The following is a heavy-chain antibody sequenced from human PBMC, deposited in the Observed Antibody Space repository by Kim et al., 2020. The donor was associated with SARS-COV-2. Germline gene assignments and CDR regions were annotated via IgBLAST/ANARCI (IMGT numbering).Heavy chain of an antibody. J-gene: IGHJ6*02. Sequence: GGSLRLSCAASGFTFSSYAMHWVRQAPGKGLEWVAVISYDGSNKYYADSVKGRFTISRDNSKNTLYLQMNSLRAEDTAVYYCANVRLGRPPYKDVWGQGTTVTVSS. CDR3: ANVRLGRPPYKDV. D-gene: IGHD6-19*01. V-gene: IGHV3-30*04. CDR1: GFTFSSYA. CDR2: ISYDGSNK.